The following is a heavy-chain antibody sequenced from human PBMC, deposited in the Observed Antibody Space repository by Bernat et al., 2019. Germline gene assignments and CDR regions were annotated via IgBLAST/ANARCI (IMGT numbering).Heavy chain of an antibody. Sequence: QVQLVQSGAEVKKPGASVNVSCKASGYTFTGYYMHWVRQAPGQGLEWMGWINPNSGGTNYAQKFQGWVTMTRDTSISTAYMELSRLRSDDTAVYYCARGLGAPYYYDSSGYYYPFGYWGQGTLVTVSS. J-gene: IGHJ4*02. CDR3: ARGLGAPYYYDSSGYYYPFGY. V-gene: IGHV1-2*04. D-gene: IGHD3-22*01. CDR1: GYTFTGYY. CDR2: INPNSGGT.